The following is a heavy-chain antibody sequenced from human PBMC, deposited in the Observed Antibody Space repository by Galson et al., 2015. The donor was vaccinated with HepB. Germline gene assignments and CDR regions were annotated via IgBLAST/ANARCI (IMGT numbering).Heavy chain of an antibody. J-gene: IGHJ5*02. CDR2: IYYTGST. V-gene: IGHV4-39*07. CDR3: AREPNYYDSGRGWFDP. CDR1: DGSITGSMYY. D-gene: IGHD3-10*01. Sequence: ETLSLTCTVSDGSITGSMYYWAWIRQPPGKGLEWIGTIYYTGSTYYNPSLKSRVTISVDTSKNQFSLRLTSVTAADTAVYYCAREPNYYDSGRGWFDPWGQGTLVTVSS.